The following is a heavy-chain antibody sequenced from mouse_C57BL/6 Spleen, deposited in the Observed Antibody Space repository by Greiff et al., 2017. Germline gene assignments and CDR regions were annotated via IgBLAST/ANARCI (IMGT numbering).Heavy chain of an antibody. CDR2: IDPSDSYT. J-gene: IGHJ3*01. Sequence: QVQLQQPGAELVMPGASVKLSCKASGYTFTSYWMHWVKQRPGQGLEWIGEIDPSDSYTNYNQKFKGKSTLTVDKSSSTAYMQLSNLTSEDSAVYYCARAFSSYRVAYWGQGTLVTVSA. V-gene: IGHV1-69*01. CDR1: GYTFTSYW. CDR3: ARAFSSYRVAY. D-gene: IGHD1-1*01.